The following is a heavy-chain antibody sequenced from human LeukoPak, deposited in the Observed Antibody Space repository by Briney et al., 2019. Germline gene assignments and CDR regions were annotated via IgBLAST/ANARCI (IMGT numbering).Heavy chain of an antibody. J-gene: IGHJ4*02. CDR3: ARDVAVAGNFDY. CDR2: ISSSSSYI. Sequence: GGSLRLSCAASGFTFSSYSMNWVRQAPGKGLEWVSSISSSSSYIYYADSVKGRFTISRDNAKNSLYLQMNSLRAEDTAVYYCARDVAVAGNFDYWGQGTLVTVFS. D-gene: IGHD6-19*01. CDR1: GFTFSSYS. V-gene: IGHV3-21*01.